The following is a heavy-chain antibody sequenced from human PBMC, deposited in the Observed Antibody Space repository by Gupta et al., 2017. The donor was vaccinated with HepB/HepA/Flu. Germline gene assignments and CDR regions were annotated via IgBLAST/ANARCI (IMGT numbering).Heavy chain of an antibody. CDR2: IYWDDDK. CDR1: GFSLSTRGVG. D-gene: IGHD3-22*01. V-gene: IGHV2-5*02. Sequence: QITLKESGPTLVKPTQTLTLTCTFSGFSLSTRGVGVGWSRQPPGKAREWLALIYWDDDKRYSPSVKSRVTITKDTSKNQVVPTLTNMDPVDTATYYCSHGYFDSSGAQIDYWGQGTLVTVSS. CDR3: SHGYFDSSGAQIDY. J-gene: IGHJ4*02.